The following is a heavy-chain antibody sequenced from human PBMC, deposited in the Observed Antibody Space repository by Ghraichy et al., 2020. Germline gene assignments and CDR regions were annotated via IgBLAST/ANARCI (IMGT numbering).Heavy chain of an antibody. V-gene: IGHV4-39*01. J-gene: IGHJ5*02. D-gene: IGHD3-10*01. CDR1: GGSISSSSYY. Sequence: GSLRLSCTVSGGSISSSSYYWGWIRQPPGKGLEWIGSIYSSGSTYYNPSLKSRVTISVDTSKNQFSLKLSSVTAADTAVYYCARNLIMVRGVRSLEWFDPWGQGTLVTVSS. CDR2: IYSSGST. CDR3: ARNLIMVRGVRSLEWFDP.